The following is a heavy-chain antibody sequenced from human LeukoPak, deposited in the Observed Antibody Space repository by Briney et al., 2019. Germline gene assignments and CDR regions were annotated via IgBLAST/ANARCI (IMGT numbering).Heavy chain of an antibody. D-gene: IGHD3-9*01. V-gene: IGHV4-4*07. Sequence: SEALSLTCTVSGGSISSYYWSWIRQPAGKGLEWIGRTYTSGSTNYNPYLKSRVTMSVDTSKNQFSLKLSSVTAADTAVYYCARGENILTGYTFDYWGQGTLVTVSS. CDR1: GGSISSYY. J-gene: IGHJ4*02. CDR2: TYTSGST. CDR3: ARGENILTGYTFDY.